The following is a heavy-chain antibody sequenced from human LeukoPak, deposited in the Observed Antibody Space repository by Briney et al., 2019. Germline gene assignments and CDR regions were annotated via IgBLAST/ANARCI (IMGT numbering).Heavy chain of an antibody. CDR1: GFTVSSNY. Sequence: GGSLRLSCAASGFTVSSNYMSWVRQAPGKGLEWVSVIYSGGSTYYADSVKGRFTISRDNSKNTLYLQMNSLRAEDTAVYYCARDERAGTYYYYGMDVWGQGTTVTVSS. V-gene: IGHV3-53*01. CDR3: ARDERAGTYYYYGMDV. D-gene: IGHD6-19*01. J-gene: IGHJ6*02. CDR2: IYSGGST.